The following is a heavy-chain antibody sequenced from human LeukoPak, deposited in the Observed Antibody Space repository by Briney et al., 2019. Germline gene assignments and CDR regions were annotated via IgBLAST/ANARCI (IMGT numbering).Heavy chain of an antibody. CDR3: VKRGFYDGSGRFYFDN. D-gene: IGHD3-22*01. CDR1: GFTFTSCA. J-gene: IGHJ4*02. CDR2: LSTSGGST. Sequence: PGGSLRLSCAASGFTFTSCAMSWVRQVPGKGLEWVSTLSTSGGSTYYADSVKGRFTISRDNSKNTLYLQLNSLRAEDTAIYCCVKRGFYDGSGRFYFDNWGQGTLVTVSS. V-gene: IGHV3-23*01.